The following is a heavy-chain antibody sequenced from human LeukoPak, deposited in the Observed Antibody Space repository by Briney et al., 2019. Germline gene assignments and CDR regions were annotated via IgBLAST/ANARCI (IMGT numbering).Heavy chain of an antibody. CDR3: AKDNGFHYYDSSGRSAFDI. J-gene: IGHJ3*02. D-gene: IGHD3-22*01. V-gene: IGHV4-61*09. CDR2: IYTSGSA. Sequence: PSQTLSLTCTVSGGSISGGSYYWSWIRQPAGKGLEWIGHIYTSGSANHNPSLKSRLTMSVDTSKNQFSLKLSSVTAADTAVYYCAKDNGFHYYDSSGRSAFDIWGQGTMVTVSS. CDR1: GGSISGGSYY.